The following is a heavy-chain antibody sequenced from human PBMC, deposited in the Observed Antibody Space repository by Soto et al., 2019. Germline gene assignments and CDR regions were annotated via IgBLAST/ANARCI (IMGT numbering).Heavy chain of an antibody. CDR3: ARSSVRGWSY. CDR1: GGSFSGYY. D-gene: IGHD3-10*02. V-gene: IGHV4-34*01. Sequence: PSETLSLTCAVYGGSFSGYYWTWIRQPPGKGLGWIGEITHSGSTNYNPSLKSRVTISVDTSKNQFSLNLNSVTAADTAVYYCARSSVRGWSYWGQGTLVTVSS. J-gene: IGHJ4*02. CDR2: ITHSGST.